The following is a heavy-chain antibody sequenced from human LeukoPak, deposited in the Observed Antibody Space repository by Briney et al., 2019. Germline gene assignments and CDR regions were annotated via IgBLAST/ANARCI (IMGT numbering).Heavy chain of an antibody. J-gene: IGHJ4*02. D-gene: IGHD1-26*01. V-gene: IGHV4-59*08. CDR2: IYYSGST. CDR1: GGSFSNYY. CDR3: ARQWELLRVFDY. Sequence: SETLSLTCAVYGGSFSNYYWNWIRQPPGKGLEWIGYIYYSGSTNYNPSLKSRVTISVDTSKNQFSLKLSSVTAADTAVYYCARQWELLRVFDYWGQGTLVTVSS.